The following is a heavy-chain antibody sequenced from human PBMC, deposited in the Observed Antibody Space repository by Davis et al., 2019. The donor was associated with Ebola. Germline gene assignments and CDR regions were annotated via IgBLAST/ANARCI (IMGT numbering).Heavy chain of an antibody. D-gene: IGHD3-3*01. J-gene: IGHJ4*02. CDR3: ARLYDFWSGYSDYFDY. CDR1: GFTFSNYG. Sequence: GESLKISCAASGFTFSNYGMNWVRQAPGKGLEWVSSISSSSSYTYYADSVKGRFTISRDNAKNSLYLQMNSLRAEDTAVYYCARLYDFWSGYSDYFDYWGQGTLVTVSS. V-gene: IGHV3-21*01. CDR2: ISSSSSYT.